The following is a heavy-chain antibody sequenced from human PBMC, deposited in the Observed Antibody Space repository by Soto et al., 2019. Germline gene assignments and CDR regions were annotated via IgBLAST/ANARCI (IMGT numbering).Heavy chain of an antibody. V-gene: IGHV3-7*01. CDR1: GFTFNNYW. J-gene: IGHJ4*02. Sequence: GGSLRLSCAASGFTFNNYWISWVRQAPGKGLEWVANIKQDGSEMYYVDSVKGRFTISRDNARNSLYLQMNSLRAEDTALYYCARASPSSSSLNLNYWGQGTLVNGS. D-gene: IGHD2-2*01. CDR3: ARASPSSSSLNLNY. CDR2: IKQDGSEM.